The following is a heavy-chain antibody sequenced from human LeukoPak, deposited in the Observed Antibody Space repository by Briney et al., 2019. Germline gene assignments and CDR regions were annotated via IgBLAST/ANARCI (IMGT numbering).Heavy chain of an antibody. J-gene: IGHJ4*02. CDR3: TRDPEYSDN. V-gene: IGHV3-11*01. Sequence: PGGSLRLSCEASGFTFSDYYINWIRQAPGRGLEWIAYITGSGTSIYYADSVKGRFTVSRDNAANSVFLQMDSLRVDDSAVYFCTRDPEYSDNWGQGTLVTVSS. CDR1: GFTFSDYY. CDR2: ITGSGTSI. D-gene: IGHD1-14*01.